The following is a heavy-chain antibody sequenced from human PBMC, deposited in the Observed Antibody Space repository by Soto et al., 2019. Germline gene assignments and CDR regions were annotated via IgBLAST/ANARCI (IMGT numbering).Heavy chain of an antibody. Sequence: SETLSLTCTVSGACISVHFWSWIRQPPGKGLEWIAYIYNSGSSYNPSLKSRVTISVDTSKNQFSLKLSSVTAADTAVYYCARELRYGEDYYGMDVWGEGTTGTVSS. CDR1: GACISVHF. V-gene: IGHV4-59*11. CDR3: ARELRYGEDYYGMDV. CDR2: IYNSGS. J-gene: IGHJ6*04. D-gene: IGHD3-10*01.